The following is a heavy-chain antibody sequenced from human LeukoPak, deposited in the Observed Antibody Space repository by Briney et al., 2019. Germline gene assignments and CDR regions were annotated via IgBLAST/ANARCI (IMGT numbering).Heavy chain of an antibody. J-gene: IGHJ3*02. CDR1: GFTFSNYA. D-gene: IGHD3-3*01. CDR3: ARGVYDFWSGYLNAFDI. V-gene: IGHV3-23*01. CDR2: IRSDRVTT. Sequence: GGSLRLSCAASGFTFSNYAMSWVRQAPGKGLEWVSAIRSDRVTTYDADSVKGRFTISRDNSKNTLFLEMKSLRAEDTAVYYCARGVYDFWSGYLNAFDIWGQGTMVTVSS.